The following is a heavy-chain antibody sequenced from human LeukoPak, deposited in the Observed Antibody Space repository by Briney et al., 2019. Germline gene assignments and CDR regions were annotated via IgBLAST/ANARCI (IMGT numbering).Heavy chain of an antibody. V-gene: IGHV4-34*01. CDR1: GGSISIYY. CDR3: AGGIVGATAVDY. Sequence: SETLSLTCTVSGGSISIYYWSWIRQPPGKGLEWIGEINHSGSTNYNPSLKSRVTISVDTSKNQFSLKLSSVTAADTAVYYCAGGIVGATAVDYWGQGTLVTVSS. J-gene: IGHJ4*02. CDR2: INHSGST. D-gene: IGHD1-26*01.